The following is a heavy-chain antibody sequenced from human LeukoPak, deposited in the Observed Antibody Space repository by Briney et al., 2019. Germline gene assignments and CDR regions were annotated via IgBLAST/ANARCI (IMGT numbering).Heavy chain of an antibody. CDR3: AKDRYGGSTTGFDY. V-gene: IGHV3-30*18. CDR2: ISFDGNNK. D-gene: IGHD4-23*01. Sequence: GRSLRLSCAASGFTFRRYGMHWVRQAPGKGLEWVAVISFDGNNKKYEDSGKGRFTISRDNSKNRLYLQMDSLRPEDTAVYYCAKDRYGGSTTGFDYWGQGTLVTVSS. J-gene: IGHJ4*02. CDR1: GFTFRRYG.